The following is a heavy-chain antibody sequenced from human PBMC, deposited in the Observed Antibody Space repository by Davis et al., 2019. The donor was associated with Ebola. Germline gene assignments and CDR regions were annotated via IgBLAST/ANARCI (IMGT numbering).Heavy chain of an antibody. Sequence: MPSETLSLTCTVSGGSISSHYWTWIRQPPGKGLEWIGHIHYSGSTHYNPSLKSRVTTSVDTSKNQFSLKLSSVTAADTAVYYCARRTIFGVVIIWDYFDYWGQGTLVTVSS. D-gene: IGHD3-3*01. J-gene: IGHJ4*02. CDR3: ARRTIFGVVIIWDYFDY. CDR2: IHYSGST. CDR1: GGSISSHY. V-gene: IGHV4-59*11.